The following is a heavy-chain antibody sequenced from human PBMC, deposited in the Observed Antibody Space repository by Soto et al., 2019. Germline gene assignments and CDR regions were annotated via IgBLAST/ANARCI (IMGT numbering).Heavy chain of an antibody. V-gene: IGHV1-69*13. CDR2: IIPIFGTA. CDR3: AIGGYDRWYGY. Sequence: VASVKVSCKASGGTFSSYAISWVRQAPGQGLEWMGGIIPIFGTANYAQKFQGRVTITADESTSTAYMELSSLRSEDTAVYYCAIGGYDRWYGYWGQGTLVTVSS. D-gene: IGHD5-12*01. J-gene: IGHJ4*02. CDR1: GGTFSSYA.